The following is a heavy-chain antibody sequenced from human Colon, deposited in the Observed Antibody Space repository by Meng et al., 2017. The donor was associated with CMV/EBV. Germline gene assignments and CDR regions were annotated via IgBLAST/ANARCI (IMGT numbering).Heavy chain of an antibody. V-gene: IGHV3-49*04. J-gene: IGHJ4*02. CDR1: GFTFGDYA. CDR3: ARAPYCTSTSCHGYDS. CDR2: IRSKAYGGTT. D-gene: IGHD2-2*01. Sequence: GESLKISCTASGFTFGDYAMSWVRQAPGKGLEWVGFIRSKAYGGTTEYAASVKGRFTISRDDSKSVAYVQMSSLKREDTAVYYCARAPYCTSTSCHGYDSWGQGTLVTVSS.